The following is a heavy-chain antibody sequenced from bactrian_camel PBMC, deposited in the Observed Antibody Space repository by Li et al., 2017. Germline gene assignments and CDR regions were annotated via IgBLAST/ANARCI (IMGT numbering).Heavy chain of an antibody. CDR1: GYTSSSFC. D-gene: IGHD2*01. J-gene: IGHJ4*01. CDR2: LYSDGSV. CDR3: LADPSGAYFYTLKPLSESNY. V-gene: IGHV3S53*01. Sequence: HVQLVESGGGLVQAGGSLRLSCTASGYTSSSFCMGWFRQAPGKEREGLAALYSDGSVKYAGSVKGRFLIDKDVARNKLLLHMNNLQPEDTAMYYCLADPSGAYFYTLKPLSESNYWGQGTQVTV.